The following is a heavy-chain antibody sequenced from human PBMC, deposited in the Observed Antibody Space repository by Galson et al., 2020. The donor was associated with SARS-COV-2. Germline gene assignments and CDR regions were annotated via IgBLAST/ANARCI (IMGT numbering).Heavy chain of an antibody. CDR2: MRGSGVTT. CDR1: GFTFSSFV. CDR3: AKDLFGGNSVVDAFDV. V-gene: IGHV3-23*01. D-gene: IGHD2-21*02. Sequence: GGSLRLSCSASGFTFSSFVISWARPPPGNGLEWVSSMRGSGVTTTYANSVTGRLTISRDNSKNTLFLQMNNLRAEDTAMYYCAKDLFGGNSVVDAFDVWGQGTMVTVSS. J-gene: IGHJ3*01.